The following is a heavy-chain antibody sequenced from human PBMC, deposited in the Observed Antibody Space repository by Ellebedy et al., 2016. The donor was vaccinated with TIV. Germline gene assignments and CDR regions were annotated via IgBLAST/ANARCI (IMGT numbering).Heavy chain of an antibody. CDR3: ARYNGDSGYNWIDP. J-gene: IGHJ5*02. V-gene: IGHV1-18*01. Sequence: AASVKVSCKASGYTFTSYGISWVRQAPGQGLEWMGWISAYNGNTNYAQKLQGRVTMTTDTSTSTAYMELRSLRSDDTAVYYCARYNGDSGYNWIDPWGQGTLVTVSS. D-gene: IGHD2-21*01. CDR1: GYTFTSYG. CDR2: ISAYNGNT.